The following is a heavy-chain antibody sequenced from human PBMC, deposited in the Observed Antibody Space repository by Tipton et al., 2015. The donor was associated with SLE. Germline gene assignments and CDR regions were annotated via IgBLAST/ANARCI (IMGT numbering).Heavy chain of an antibody. V-gene: IGHV4-59*11. CDR3: ARVIAAAVPTPYFDY. CDR2: IYYSGST. J-gene: IGHJ4*02. CDR1: GGSISSHY. Sequence: TLSLTCTVSGGSISSHYWSWIRQPPGKGLEWIGYIYYSGSTNYNPSLKSRATISVDTSKNQFPLKLSSVTAADTAVYYCARVIAAAVPTPYFDYWGQGTLVTVSS. D-gene: IGHD6-13*01.